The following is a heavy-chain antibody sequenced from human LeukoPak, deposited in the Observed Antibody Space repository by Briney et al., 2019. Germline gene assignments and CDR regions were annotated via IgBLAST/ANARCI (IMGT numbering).Heavy chain of an antibody. CDR2: IRYDGSNK. Sequence: GGSLRLSCAASGFTFSSYSMNWVRQAPGKGLEWVAFIRYDGSNKYYADSVKGRFTISRDSSKNTLYLQMNSLRAEDTAVYYCAKPSGSYYNLLEYWGQGTLVTVSS. V-gene: IGHV3-30*02. CDR3: AKPSGSYYNLLEY. CDR1: GFTFSSYS. D-gene: IGHD1-26*01. J-gene: IGHJ4*02.